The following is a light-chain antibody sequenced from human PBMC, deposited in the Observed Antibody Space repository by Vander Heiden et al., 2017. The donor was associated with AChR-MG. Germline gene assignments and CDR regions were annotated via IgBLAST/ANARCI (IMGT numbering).Light chain of an antibody. CDR3: AAWDDSLSGWV. CDR1: GSNIGSNY. Sequence: QSVLTQLPSASGTPGQSVTISCSRSGSNIGSNYVYWYQQRPGTAPKLLIFSNNERPSGVADRFSGSKSGTSASLAISGRRSEDEADYDCAAWDDSLSGWVFGGGTKLTVL. V-gene: IGLV1-47*02. J-gene: IGLJ3*02. CDR2: SNN.